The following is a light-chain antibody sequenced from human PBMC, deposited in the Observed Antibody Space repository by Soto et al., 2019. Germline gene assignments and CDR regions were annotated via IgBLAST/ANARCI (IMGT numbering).Light chain of an antibody. CDR1: SSDIGAYNY. J-gene: IGLJ1*01. V-gene: IGLV2-14*03. CDR2: DVS. Sequence: QSVLTQPAAVSVSPGQSITISCTGSSSDIGAYNYVSWYQHHPGKVPNLMIYDVSRRPSGVSDRFSGSKSGNTASLTISGLQAEDEAVYYCSSSTSRSPHGFGAGTKVTVL. CDR3: SSSTSRSPHG.